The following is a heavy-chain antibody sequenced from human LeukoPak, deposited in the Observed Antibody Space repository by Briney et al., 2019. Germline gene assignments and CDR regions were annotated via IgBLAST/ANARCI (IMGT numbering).Heavy chain of an antibody. CDR1: GVMLNDYA. J-gene: IGHJ4*02. CDR3: ARDRHSSVDY. V-gene: IGHV3-48*01. CDR2: ISSSSSTI. D-gene: IGHD3-22*01. Sequence: GRSLRLSCKGSGVMLNDYAIHWVRQAPGKGLEWVSYISSSSSTIYYADSVKGRFTISRDNAKNSLYLQMNSLRAEDTAVYYCARDRHSSVDYWGQGTLVTVSS.